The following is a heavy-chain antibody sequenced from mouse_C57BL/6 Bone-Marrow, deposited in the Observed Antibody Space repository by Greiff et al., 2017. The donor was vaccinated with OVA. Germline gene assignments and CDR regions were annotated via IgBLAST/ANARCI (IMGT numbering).Heavy chain of an antibody. CDR2: IDPEDGEN. J-gene: IGHJ2*01. D-gene: IGHD1-1*01. V-gene: IGHV14-2*01. Sequence: EVHLVESGAELVKPGASVKLSCTASGFNIKDYYMHWVKQRTEQGLEWLGRIDPEDGENKYAPKFQGKAPITADTSSNTAYRQLSSLTSEDTAVYYCARSASYYYGSSSDYWGQGTTLTVSS. CDR1: GFNIKDYY. CDR3: ARSASYYYGSSSDY.